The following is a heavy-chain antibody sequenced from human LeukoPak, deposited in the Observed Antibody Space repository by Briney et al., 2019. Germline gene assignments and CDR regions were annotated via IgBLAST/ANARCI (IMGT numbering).Heavy chain of an antibody. CDR1: GFTFSDYS. V-gene: IGHV3-21*06. J-gene: IGHJ3*02. CDR3: ARNGDKDAFDI. Sequence: GGSLRLSCAGSGFTFSDYSMNWVRQTPGKRLEWVSSINNSSSYIYYADSVKGRFTISRDNAKNSLYLQMNSLRVEDTAVYYCARNGDKDAFDIWGQGTMVTVSS. CDR2: INNSSSYI. D-gene: IGHD4-17*01.